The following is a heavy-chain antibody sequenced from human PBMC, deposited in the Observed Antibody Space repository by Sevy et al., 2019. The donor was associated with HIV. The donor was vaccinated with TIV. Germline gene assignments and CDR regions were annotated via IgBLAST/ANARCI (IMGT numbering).Heavy chain of an antibody. D-gene: IGHD3-3*01. Sequence: SETLSLTCAVYGGSFSGYYWSWIRQPPGKGLEWIGEINHSGSTNYNPSLKSRVTISVDTSKNQFSLKLSSVTAADPAVYYCARVGITIFGVADYYGMDVWGQGTTVTVSS. CDR2: INHSGST. CDR3: ARVGITIFGVADYYGMDV. V-gene: IGHV4-34*01. J-gene: IGHJ6*02. CDR1: GGSFSGYY.